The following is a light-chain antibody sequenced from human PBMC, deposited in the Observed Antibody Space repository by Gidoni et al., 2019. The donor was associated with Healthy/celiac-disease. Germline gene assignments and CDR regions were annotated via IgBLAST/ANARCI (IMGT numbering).Light chain of an antibody. CDR1: QSSSSY. CDR3: QQSYSTPRT. J-gene: IGKJ1*01. V-gene: IGKV1-39*01. CDR2: AAS. Sequence: DIQMTQSPSSLAASVGDRVTITCRASQSSSSYLNWYQQKPGKAPKPLIYAASSLQSGVPARFSGSGSGTDFTLTISSLQPEDCATYYCQQSYSTPRTFGQXTKVEIK.